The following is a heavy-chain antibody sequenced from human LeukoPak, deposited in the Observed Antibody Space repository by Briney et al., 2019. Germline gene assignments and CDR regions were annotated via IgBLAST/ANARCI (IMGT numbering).Heavy chain of an antibody. CDR1: GFTFDDHG. CDR2: ISSSSSYI. CDR3: ARDGDTAMSYYYYYMDV. V-gene: IGHV3-21*04. D-gene: IGHD5-18*01. J-gene: IGHJ6*03. Sequence: GGSLRLSCAASGFTFDDHGMGWVRQAPGKGLEWVSSISSSSSYIYYADSVKGRFTISRDNAKNSLYLQMNSLRAEDTAVYYCARDGDTAMSYYYYYMDVWGKGTAVTVSS.